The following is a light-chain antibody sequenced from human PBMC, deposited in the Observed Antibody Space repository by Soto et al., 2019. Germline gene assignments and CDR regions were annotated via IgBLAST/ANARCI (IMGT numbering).Light chain of an antibody. Sequence: EIVMTQSPATLSVSPGERATLSCRASQSVSSNLAWYQQKPGQAPRLLIYGASTRATGIPARFSGSGSGTEFTLTISSPQSEDFAVYYCQQYNNWLQTFGQGTKVEIK. V-gene: IGKV3-15*01. CDR1: QSVSSN. CDR3: QQYNNWLQT. J-gene: IGKJ1*01. CDR2: GAS.